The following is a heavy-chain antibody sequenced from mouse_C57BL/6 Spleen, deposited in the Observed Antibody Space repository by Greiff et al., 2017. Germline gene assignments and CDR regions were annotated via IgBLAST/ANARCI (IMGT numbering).Heavy chain of an antibody. CDR2: ISSGGSYT. V-gene: IGHV5-6*01. J-gene: IGHJ4*01. Sequence: EVKLVESGGDLVKPGGSLKLSCAASGFTFSSYGMSWVRQTPDKRLEWVATISSGGSYTYYPDSVKGRFTISRDNAKNTLYLQMSSLKSEDTAMYYCARPLYYDYDEGMDYWGQGTSVTVSS. CDR1: GFTFSSYG. D-gene: IGHD2-4*01. CDR3: ARPLYYDYDEGMDY.